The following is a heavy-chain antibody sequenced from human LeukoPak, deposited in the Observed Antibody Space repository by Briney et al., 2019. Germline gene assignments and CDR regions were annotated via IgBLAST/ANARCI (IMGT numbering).Heavy chain of an antibody. V-gene: IGHV3-21*01. CDR3: ARGRSKYPSSEDH. CDR2: ISSSSSYI. D-gene: IGHD6-6*01. Sequence: GGSLRLSCAASGFTFSSYSMNWVRQAPGKGLEWVSSISSSSSYIYYADSVKGRFTITRDNAKNSLYLQMNSLRAEDTAVYYCARGRSKYPSSEDHWGQGTLVTVSS. J-gene: IGHJ4*02. CDR1: GFTFSSYS.